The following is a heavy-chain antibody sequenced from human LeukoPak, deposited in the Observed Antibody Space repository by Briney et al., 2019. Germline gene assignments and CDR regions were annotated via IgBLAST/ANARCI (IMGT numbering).Heavy chain of an antibody. Sequence: PGGSLRLSCSASRFTFSSYVMYWVRQAPGKGLEYVSAISSNGDSTYSADSVRGRFTISRDNSKNTLYLQMSSLRAEDTAVYYCVRAITMIEVVSILDSWGQGTLVTVSS. D-gene: IGHD3-22*01. CDR1: RFTFSSYV. V-gene: IGHV3-64D*09. J-gene: IGHJ4*02. CDR2: ISSNGDST. CDR3: VRAITMIEVVSILDS.